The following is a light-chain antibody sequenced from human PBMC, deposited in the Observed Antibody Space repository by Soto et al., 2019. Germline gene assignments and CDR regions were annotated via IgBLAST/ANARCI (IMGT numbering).Light chain of an antibody. CDR1: QDISSY. J-gene: IGKJ3*01. CDR3: QQSYSTLFT. CDR2: AAS. Sequence: DLPMTQSPSSLSASVGDRVTITCRASQDISSYLNWYQQKPGKAPKLLIYAASTLHSGVPSRFSGSESGTDFTLTISSLQPEDFATYYCQQSYSTLFTFGPGTKVDIK. V-gene: IGKV1-39*01.